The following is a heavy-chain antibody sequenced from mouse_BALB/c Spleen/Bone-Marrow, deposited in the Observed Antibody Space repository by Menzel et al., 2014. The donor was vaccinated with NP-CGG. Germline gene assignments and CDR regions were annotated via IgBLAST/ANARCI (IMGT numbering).Heavy chain of an antibody. D-gene: IGHD2-3*01. CDR2: INPDSNTI. J-gene: IGHJ3*01. Sequence: EVMLVESGGGLVQPGGSLKLSCAASGFDFSSYWMSWVRQAPGKGLGWIGEINPDSNTINYTPSLKDKFIISRDNAKNTLYLQMSKVRSEDTALYYCARLGYYGWFAYWGQGTLVTVSA. CDR3: ARLGYYGWFAY. CDR1: GFDFSSYW. V-gene: IGHV4-1*02.